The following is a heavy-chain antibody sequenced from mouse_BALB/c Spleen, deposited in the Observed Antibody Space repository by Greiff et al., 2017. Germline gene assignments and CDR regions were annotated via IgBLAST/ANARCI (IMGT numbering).Heavy chain of an antibody. J-gene: IGHJ3*01. CDR1: GFTFSSYG. CDR2: INSNGGGT. V-gene: IGHV5-6-3*01. CDR3: ARDPNWEFAY. D-gene: IGHD4-1*01. Sequence: DVKLVESGGGLVQPGGSLKLSCAASGFTFSSYGMSWVRQTPDKRLELVATINSNGGGTYYPDSVKGRFTISRDNAKNTLYLQMSSLKSEDTAMYYCARDPNWEFAYWGQGTLVTVSA.